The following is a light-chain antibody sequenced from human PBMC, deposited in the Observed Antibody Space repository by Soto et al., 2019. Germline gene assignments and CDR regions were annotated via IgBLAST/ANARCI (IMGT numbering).Light chain of an antibody. V-gene: IGLV2-14*01. J-gene: IGLJ1*01. CDR2: EVS. Sequence: QSVLTQPASVSGSPGQSITISCTGTSSDVGGYNYVSWYQQHPGKAPKLMIYEVSNRPSGVSNRFSGSKSGNTASLTISGLQAEDEADYYCSSYRSNNYVFGTGTKLTVL. CDR1: SSDVGGYNY. CDR3: SSYRSNNYV.